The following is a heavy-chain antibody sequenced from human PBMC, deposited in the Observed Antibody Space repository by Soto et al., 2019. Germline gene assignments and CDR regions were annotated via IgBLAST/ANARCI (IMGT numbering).Heavy chain of an antibody. CDR3: ATELIAKYGMDV. J-gene: IGHJ6*02. V-gene: IGHV3-53*01. CDR1: GFTVSGNY. Sequence: EVQLVESGGGLVQPGGSLRLSCAASGFTVSGNYVTWVRQAPGKGLEWVSVIYTDDNIYYADSVTRRFTISRDNSKNTFYLQMNRLRVEDTAVYYCATELIAKYGMDVWGQGTTVTVSS. CDR2: IYTDDNI. D-gene: IGHD2-21*01.